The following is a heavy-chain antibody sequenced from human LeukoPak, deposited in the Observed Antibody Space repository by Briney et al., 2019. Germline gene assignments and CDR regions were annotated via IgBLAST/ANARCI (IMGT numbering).Heavy chain of an antibody. CDR3: ARENYVAYYFDY. D-gene: IGHD1-7*01. Sequence: GGSLRLSCAASGFTFSDYAMYWVRQAPGKGLEWVAVIPYDGRNKYYADSVKGRFTSSRDNSKNTLFLQMNSLRAEDTAVYYCARENYVAYYFDYWGQGTLGPVSS. J-gene: IGHJ4*02. V-gene: IGHV3-30*04. CDR1: GFTFSDYA. CDR2: IPYDGRNK.